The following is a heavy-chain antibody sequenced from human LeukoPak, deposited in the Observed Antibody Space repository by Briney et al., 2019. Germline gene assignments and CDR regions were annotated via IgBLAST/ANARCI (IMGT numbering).Heavy chain of an antibody. CDR3: ARDTVGATTHWFDP. Sequence: GASVKVSCKASGYTFTSYGISWVRQAPGQGLEWMRWISAYNGNTNYAQKLQGRVTMTTDTSTSTAYMELRSLRSDDTAVYYCARDTVGATTHWFDPWGQGTLVTVSS. CDR2: ISAYNGNT. D-gene: IGHD1-26*01. CDR1: GYTFTSYG. J-gene: IGHJ5*02. V-gene: IGHV1-18*01.